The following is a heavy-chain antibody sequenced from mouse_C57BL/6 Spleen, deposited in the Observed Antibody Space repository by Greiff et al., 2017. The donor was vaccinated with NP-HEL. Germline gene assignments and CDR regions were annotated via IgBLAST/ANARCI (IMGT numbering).Heavy chain of an antibody. D-gene: IGHD1-1*01. Sequence: DVKLVESGEGLVKPGGSLKLSCAASGFTFSSYAMSWVRQTPEKRLEWVAYISSGGDYICYADTVKGRFTISRDNARNTLYLQMSSLKSEDTAMYYCTRDSHSTVVTHAMDYWGQGTSVTVSS. CDR1: GFTFSSYA. J-gene: IGHJ4*01. CDR3: TRDSHSTVVTHAMDY. CDR2: ISSGGDYI. V-gene: IGHV5-9-1*02.